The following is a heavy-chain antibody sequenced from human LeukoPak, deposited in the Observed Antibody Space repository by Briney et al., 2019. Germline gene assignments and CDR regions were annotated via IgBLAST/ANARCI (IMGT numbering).Heavy chain of an antibody. J-gene: IGHJ4*02. CDR3: TRGASPDILTGDY. D-gene: IGHD3-9*01. V-gene: IGHV3-49*03. Sequence: GGSLRLSCTSSTFTFGDYAINWIRQAPGKELEWVGFIRRKVYGGTPEYAASVKGRFTISRDDSKSIAYLQMNSLKTEDTAVYYCTRGASPDILTGDYWGQGTLVTVSS. CDR1: TFTFGDYA. CDR2: IRRKVYGGTP.